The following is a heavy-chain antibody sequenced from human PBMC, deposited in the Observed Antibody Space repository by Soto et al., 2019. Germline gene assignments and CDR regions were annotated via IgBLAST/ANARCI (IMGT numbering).Heavy chain of an antibody. D-gene: IGHD5-12*01. J-gene: IGHJ4*02. CDR3: PSTIVATMNDFDY. CDR2: IYHSGST. CDR1: GYSISSGYY. V-gene: IGHV4-38-2*01. Sequence: SETLSLTCAVSGYSISSGYYWGWIRQPPGKGLEWIGSIYHSGSTYYNPSLKSRVTISVDTSKNQFSLKLSSVTAADTAVYYCPSTIVATMNDFDYWGQGTLVTVYS.